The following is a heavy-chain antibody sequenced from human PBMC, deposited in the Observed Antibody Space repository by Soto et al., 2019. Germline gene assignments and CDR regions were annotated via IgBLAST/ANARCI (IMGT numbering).Heavy chain of an antibody. Sequence: PGGSLRLSCAASGFTFSSYWMSWVRQAPGKGLEWVANIKQDGSEKYYVDSVKGRFTISRDNAKNSLYLQMNSLRAEDTAVYYCARGGREYGQDAFDIWGQGTMVTVSS. CDR1: GFTFSSYW. V-gene: IGHV3-7*03. CDR2: IKQDGSEK. CDR3: ARGGREYGQDAFDI. D-gene: IGHD3-10*01. J-gene: IGHJ3*02.